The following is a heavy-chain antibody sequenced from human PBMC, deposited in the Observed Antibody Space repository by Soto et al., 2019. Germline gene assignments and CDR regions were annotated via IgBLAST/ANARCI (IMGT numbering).Heavy chain of an antibody. J-gene: IGHJ4*02. CDR2: ISDSGST. CDR1: VCSESRSTDY. V-gene: IGHV4-61*01. D-gene: IGHD3-22*01. CDR3: ARSPDDYYDSSGYPYYFDY. Sequence: SETLSITCTVCVCSESRSTDYWSWIRQPPEKGLEWIGYISDSGSTNYSPSFKSRVTISLDTSENQFSLELSSMTAADTAVYYCARSPDDYYDSSGYPYYFDYWGQGILVTVSS.